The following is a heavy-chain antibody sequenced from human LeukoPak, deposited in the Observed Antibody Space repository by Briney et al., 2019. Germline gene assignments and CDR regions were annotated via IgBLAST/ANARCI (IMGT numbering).Heavy chain of an antibody. CDR3: ARENEPAARSFDY. CDR1: GGSISTSS. V-gene: IGHV4-4*07. J-gene: IGHJ4*02. D-gene: IGHD6-6*01. Sequence: SETLSLTCTVSGGSISTSSWSWIRQPAGKGLEWIGRIYTSGSSNYNTPLKSRVTMSVDTSKNQFSLKLSSVTAADTAVYYCARENEPAARSFDYWGQGTLVTVSS. CDR2: IYTSGSS.